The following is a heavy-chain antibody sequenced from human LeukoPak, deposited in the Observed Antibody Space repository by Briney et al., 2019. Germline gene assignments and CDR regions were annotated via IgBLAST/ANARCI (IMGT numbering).Heavy chain of an antibody. Sequence: GGSLRLSCAASGFTFSTHSMNWVRQAPGKGLEWVSSISGSSIYIYYADSVKGRFTISRDNAKNSLYLQVNSLRAEDTAVYYCARVGRYYYDSSGYYKYWGQGTLVTVSS. J-gene: IGHJ4*02. CDR2: ISGSSIYI. CDR3: ARVGRYYYDSSGYYKY. V-gene: IGHV3-21*04. CDR1: GFTFSTHS. D-gene: IGHD3-22*01.